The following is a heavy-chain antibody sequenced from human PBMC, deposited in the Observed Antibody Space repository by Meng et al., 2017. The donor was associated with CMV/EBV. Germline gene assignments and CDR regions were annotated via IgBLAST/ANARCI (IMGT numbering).Heavy chain of an antibody. CDR1: GFTFSSYA. Sequence: SLKISCAASGFTFSSYAMHWVRQAPGKGLEWVAVISYDGSNKYYADSVKGRFTISRDNSKNTLYLQMNSLRAEDTAVYYCARDEGDCSSTSCYYYYGMDVWGQGTTVTVSS. CDR2: ISYDGSNK. V-gene: IGHV3-30-3*01. D-gene: IGHD2-2*01. J-gene: IGHJ6*02. CDR3: ARDEGDCSSTSCYYYYGMDV.